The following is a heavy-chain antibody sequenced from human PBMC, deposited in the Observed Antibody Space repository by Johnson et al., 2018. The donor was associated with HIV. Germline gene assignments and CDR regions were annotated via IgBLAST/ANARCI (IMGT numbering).Heavy chain of an antibody. J-gene: IGHJ3*02. CDR2: IQQDGSEQ. V-gene: IGHV3-7*01. D-gene: IGHD6-19*01. Sequence: MQLVESGGGLVQPGGSLRLSCAASGFTFSSYWMSWVRLAPGKGLEWVANIQQDGSEQYYVDAVKGRFTISRDNAKNSRYPQMNSLRAEDTAVYYCARISGWYSPAFDIWGQGTMVTVSS. CDR3: ARISGWYSPAFDI. CDR1: GFTFSSYW.